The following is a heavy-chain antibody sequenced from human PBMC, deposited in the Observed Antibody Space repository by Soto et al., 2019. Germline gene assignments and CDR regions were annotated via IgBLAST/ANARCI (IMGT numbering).Heavy chain of an antibody. CDR3: AKFSKSIDYYYYGMDV. J-gene: IGHJ6*02. CDR2: ISGSGGST. CDR1: GFTFSSYA. V-gene: IGHV3-23*01. Sequence: GGSLRLSCAASGFTFSSYAMSWVRQAPGKGLEWVSAISGSGGSTYYADSVKGRFTISRDNSKNTLYLQMNSLRAEDTAVYYCAKFSKSIDYYYYGMDVWGQGTTVTVSS.